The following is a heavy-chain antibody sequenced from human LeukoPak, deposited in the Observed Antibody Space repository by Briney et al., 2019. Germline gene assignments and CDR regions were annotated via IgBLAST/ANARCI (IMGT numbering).Heavy chain of an antibody. CDR2: IKQDESEK. Sequence: GGSRRLSCAASGFTFDSYWMTWVRQAPGRGLEWVANIKQDESEKYYVDSVKGRFTISRDNVKNSLYLQMNSLRAEDTAVYYCARNRGHYDSSGYPYYYYYYGMDVWGQGTTVTVSS. CDR1: GFTFDSYW. J-gene: IGHJ6*02. CDR3: ARNRGHYDSSGYPYYYYYYGMDV. D-gene: IGHD3-22*01. V-gene: IGHV3-7*01.